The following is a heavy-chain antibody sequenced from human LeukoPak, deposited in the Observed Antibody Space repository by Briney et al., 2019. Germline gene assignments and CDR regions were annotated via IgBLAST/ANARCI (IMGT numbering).Heavy chain of an antibody. Sequence: PSETLSLTCAVYGESLNSYYWSWVRQPPGEGLEWIGEIYESGTTEYNPSLKGRVTISMVPSKQQFSLSLSSVTAADTAVYYCARGAWATRLGSWGLGTPVIVSP. CDR3: ARGAWATRLGS. V-gene: IGHV4-34*01. CDR2: IYESGTT. J-gene: IGHJ4*02. D-gene: IGHD2-15*01. CDR1: GESLNSYY.